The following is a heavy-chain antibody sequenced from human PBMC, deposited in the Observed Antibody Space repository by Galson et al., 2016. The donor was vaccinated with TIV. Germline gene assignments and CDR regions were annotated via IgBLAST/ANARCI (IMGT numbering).Heavy chain of an antibody. J-gene: IGHJ6*02. CDR1: GFTLSSHA. V-gene: IGHV3-30*04. CDR3: ERGGARGYYYYGLDV. Sequence: SLRLSCAATGFTLSSHAMHWVRQAPGKGLEWTAIMSHDEHLTYYGDSVKGRFTVSRDLSLNTLYLQIDSLRPEDTARYFCERGGARGYYYYGLDVWGQGTTVTVSS. CDR2: MSHDEHLT. D-gene: IGHD3-16*01.